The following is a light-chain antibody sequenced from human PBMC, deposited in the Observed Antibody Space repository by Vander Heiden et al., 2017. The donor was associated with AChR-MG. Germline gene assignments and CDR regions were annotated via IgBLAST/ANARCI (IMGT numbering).Light chain of an antibody. CDR3: QSDDSSNVV. Sequence: NFMLIQPHSVSESPGKTVTISCTRSSGSIASNYLQWFQQRPGSAPTTVIYEDNQRPSGVPDRFSGSIDRSSNSASLTISGLKTEDEADYYCQSDDSSNVVFGGGTKLTVL. V-gene: IGLV6-57*03. CDR2: EDN. J-gene: IGLJ3*02. CDR1: SGSIASNY.